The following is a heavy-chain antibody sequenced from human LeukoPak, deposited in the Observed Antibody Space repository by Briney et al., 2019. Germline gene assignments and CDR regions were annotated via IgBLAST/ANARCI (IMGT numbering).Heavy chain of an antibody. CDR1: GFPFSSYG. Sequence: GRSLRLSCVASGFPFSSYGMHWVRQVPGKGLEWVSGISGSGGSTYYADSVKGRFTISRDNSKNTLYLQMNSLRAEDTAVYYCAKASTVMVYWYFDLWGRGTLVTVSS. D-gene: IGHD5-18*01. CDR2: ISGSGGST. V-gene: IGHV3-23*01. J-gene: IGHJ2*01. CDR3: AKASTVMVYWYFDL.